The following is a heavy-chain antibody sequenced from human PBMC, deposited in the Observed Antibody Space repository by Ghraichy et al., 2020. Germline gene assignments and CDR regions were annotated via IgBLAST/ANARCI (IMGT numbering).Heavy chain of an antibody. V-gene: IGHV3-21*01. Sequence: GESLNISCAASGFTFSSYSMNWVRQAPGKGLEWVSSISSSSSYIYYADSVKGRFTISRDNAKNSLYLQMNSLRAEDTAVYYCARTFLWFGESPEVVWGQGTLVTVSS. CDR1: GFTFSSYS. J-gene: IGHJ4*02. CDR3: ARTFLWFGESPEVV. D-gene: IGHD3-10*01. CDR2: ISSSSSYI.